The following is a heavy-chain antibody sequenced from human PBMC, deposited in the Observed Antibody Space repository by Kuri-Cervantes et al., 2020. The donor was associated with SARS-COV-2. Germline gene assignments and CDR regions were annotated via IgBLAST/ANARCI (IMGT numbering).Heavy chain of an antibody. D-gene: IGHD1-1*01. V-gene: IGHV3-74*01. CDR3: VRDGDHWNFDY. CDR1: GFTFSGHW. J-gene: IGHJ4*02. CDR2: INPEGSYT. Sequence: GSLRLSCAASGFTFSGHWIHWVRQAPGKGLVWVSRINPEGSYTNNADSVKVRFTLSRDNAKNMLFLQMNSLIAEDTAVYYCVRDGDHWNFDYWGQGTLVTVSS.